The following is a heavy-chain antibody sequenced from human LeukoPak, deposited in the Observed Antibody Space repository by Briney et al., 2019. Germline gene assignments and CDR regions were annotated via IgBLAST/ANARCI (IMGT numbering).Heavy chain of an antibody. CDR1: GGSVSSSDHF. CDR2: IYYSGST. J-gene: IGHJ5*02. D-gene: IGHD3/OR15-3a*01. Sequence: SETLSLTCTVSGGSVSSSDHFWNWIRQPPGKGLEWIGSIYYSGSTYYNPSLKSRVTISVDTSKNQFSLKLSSVTAADTAVYYCARHGLANWFDPWGQGTLVTVSS. CDR3: ARHGLANWFDP. V-gene: IGHV4-39*01.